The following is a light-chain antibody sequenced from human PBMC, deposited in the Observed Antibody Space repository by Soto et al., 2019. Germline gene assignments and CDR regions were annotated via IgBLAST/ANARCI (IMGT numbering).Light chain of an antibody. Sequence: EIVLTQSPGTLSLSPGERATLSCRASQSVSSNYLAWYQQKPGQAPKVLIYRASIRATGIPDRFTGSGSGTDFTLTISSLEPEDFAVYYCQQRSNWPWTFGQGTKVDI. CDR3: QQRSNWPWT. CDR2: RAS. V-gene: IGKV3D-20*02. J-gene: IGKJ1*01. CDR1: QSVSSNY.